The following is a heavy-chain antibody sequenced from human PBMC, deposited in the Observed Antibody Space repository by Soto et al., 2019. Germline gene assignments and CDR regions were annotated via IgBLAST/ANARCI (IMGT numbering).Heavy chain of an antibody. V-gene: IGHV4-31*03. CDR2: IYYSGIT. J-gene: IGHJ4*02. Sequence: QVQLQESGPGLVKPSQTLSLTCTVSTASLSSGNYYWTWIRQHPGKGLEWIGYIYYSGITYYNPSLKSRVTISVDTSMNQFSLKLSSVTAADTAMYYCARGMGRYYFDYWGQGTLVTVSS. CDR1: TASLSSGNYY. CDR3: ARGMGRYYFDY. D-gene: IGHD1-26*01.